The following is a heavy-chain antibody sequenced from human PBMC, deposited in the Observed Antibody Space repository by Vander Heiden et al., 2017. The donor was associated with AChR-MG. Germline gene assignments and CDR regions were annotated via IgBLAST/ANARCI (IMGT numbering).Heavy chain of an antibody. CDR3: ARDSHYDFWSGYSDYYYYYYMDV. D-gene: IGHD3-3*01. Sequence: VQLVASGGGLVQPGGSLRLSCAACGFTFSSSSIICVREARGKGVEWVSYISSRSRTIYDADSVKGRFTISRENAKNSLYLQMNSLRDEDTAVYYCARDSHYDFWSGYSDYYYYYYMDVWGKGTTVTVSS. CDR2: ISSRSRTI. CDR1: GFTFSSSS. J-gene: IGHJ6*03. V-gene: IGHV3-48*02.